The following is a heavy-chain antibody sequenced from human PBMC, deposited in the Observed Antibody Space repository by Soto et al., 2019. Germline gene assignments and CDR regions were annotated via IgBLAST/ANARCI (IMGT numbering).Heavy chain of an antibody. CDR2: IIPIFGTA. V-gene: IGHV1-69*01. CDR3: ASTSGSGWTYYYYCMDV. CDR1: GGTFSSYA. J-gene: IGHJ6*02. Sequence: QVQLVQSGAEVKKPGSSVKVSCKASGGTFSSYAISWVRQAPGQGLEWMGGIIPIFGTANYEQKFQGRVTITADESTSPAYIELSILSSEDTAVYYCASTSGSGWTYYYYCMDVWGQGTTVTVAS. D-gene: IGHD6-19*01.